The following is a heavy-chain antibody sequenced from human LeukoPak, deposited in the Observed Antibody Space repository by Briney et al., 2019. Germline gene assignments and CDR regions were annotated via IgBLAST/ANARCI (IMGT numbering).Heavy chain of an antibody. CDR2: ITSRSTT. Sequence: GGSLRLSCAASGSIFSHYGMNWVRQAPGKGLEWVSGITSRSTTYYADSVKGRFTISRDNSKNMVWLQINSPTAEDTATYYCAKDGNWARFEDWGQGTLVTVPS. J-gene: IGHJ4*02. CDR3: AKDGNWARFED. CDR1: GSIFSHYG. V-gene: IGHV3-23*01. D-gene: IGHD7-27*01.